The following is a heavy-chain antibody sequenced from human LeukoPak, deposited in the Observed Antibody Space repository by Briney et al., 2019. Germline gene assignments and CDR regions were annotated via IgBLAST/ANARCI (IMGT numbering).Heavy chain of an antibody. J-gene: IGHJ4*02. V-gene: IGHV1-2*06. D-gene: IGHD1-20*01. CDR2: INPNSGGT. CDR1: GYTFTSYD. CDR3: ARELNKWKFDH. Sequence: ASVKVSCKTSGYTFTSYDINWVRQAPGQGLEWMGRINPNSGGTNYAQKFQGRVTMTRDTSISTAYMELSRLRSDDTAVYYCARELNKWKFDHWGQGTLVTVSS.